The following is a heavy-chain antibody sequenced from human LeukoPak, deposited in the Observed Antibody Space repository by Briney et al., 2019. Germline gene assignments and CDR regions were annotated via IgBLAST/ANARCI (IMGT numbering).Heavy chain of an antibody. CDR1: GFTFSDGS. D-gene: IGHD3-9*01. CDR2: IKTDGSEK. J-gene: IGHJ5*02. CDR3: ARDYTGYFP. Sequence: GGSLRLSCAASGFTFSDGSMSWVRQAPGKGLEWVANIKTDGSEKYYVDSVKGRFTISRDNAKNSLYLQMNSLRAEDTAVYYCARDYTGYFPWGQGTLVIVSS. V-gene: IGHV3-7*03.